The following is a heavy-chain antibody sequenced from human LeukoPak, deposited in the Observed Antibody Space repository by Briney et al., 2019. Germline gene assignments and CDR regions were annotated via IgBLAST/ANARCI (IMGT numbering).Heavy chain of an antibody. V-gene: IGHV4-59*01. J-gene: IGHJ5*02. CDR1: GGSISSYY. Sequence: SETLSLTCTVSGGSISSYYWNWIRQPPGKGLEWIGYIYDSGSTKYNPSLKSRVTISVDTSKNQFSLRLSSVTAADTAVYYCARVSYSSSRSNWFDPWGQGTLVTVSS. CDR3: ARVSYSSSRSNWFDP. D-gene: IGHD6-13*01. CDR2: IYDSGST.